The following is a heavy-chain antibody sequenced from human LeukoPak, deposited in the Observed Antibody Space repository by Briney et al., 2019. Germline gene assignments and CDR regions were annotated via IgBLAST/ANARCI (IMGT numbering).Heavy chain of an antibody. CDR3: ARGGVSRIAVAGTYAFDI. J-gene: IGHJ3*02. CDR1: GFTFSDYY. Sequence: GGSLRLSCAASGFTFSDYYTTWFRQAPGKGLEWVSSISSSSSDKYYADSVKGRFTISRDNAKNSLYLQMNSLRAEDTAVYYCARGGVSRIAVAGTYAFDIWGQGTMVTVSS. V-gene: IGHV3-11*06. CDR2: ISSSSSDK. D-gene: IGHD6-19*01.